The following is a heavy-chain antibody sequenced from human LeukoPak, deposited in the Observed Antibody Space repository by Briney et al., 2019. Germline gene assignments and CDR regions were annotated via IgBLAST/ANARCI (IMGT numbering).Heavy chain of an antibody. CDR3: ASIEGPHSLAGSDQYYYYGMDV. Sequence: SETLSLTCAVSGGSITSTFWWTWVRRPPGKGLEWIGDIYSSGSTNYNPSLKSRVTISVDKSNNQFSLNLSSVTAADTAVYYCASIEGPHSLAGSDQYYYYGMDVWGQGTTVTVSS. CDR1: GGSITSTFW. V-gene: IGHV4-4*02. J-gene: IGHJ6*02. CDR2: IYSSGST. D-gene: IGHD5-12*01.